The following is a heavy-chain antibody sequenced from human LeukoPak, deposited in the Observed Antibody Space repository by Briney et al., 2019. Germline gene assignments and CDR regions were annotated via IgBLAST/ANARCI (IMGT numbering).Heavy chain of an antibody. CDR2: ISYDGSNK. CDR3: ASAYMVRGAPDY. D-gene: IGHD3-10*01. V-gene: IGHV3-30-3*01. Sequence: GGSLRLSCAASGFTFSSYAMHWVRQAPGKGLEWVAVISYDGSNKYYADSVKGRFTISRDNSKNTLYLQMNSLRAEDTAVYYCASAYMVRGAPDYWGQGTLVTVSS. J-gene: IGHJ4*02. CDR1: GFTFSSYA.